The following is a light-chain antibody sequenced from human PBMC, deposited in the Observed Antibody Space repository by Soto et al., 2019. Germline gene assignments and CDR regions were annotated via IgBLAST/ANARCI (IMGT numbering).Light chain of an antibody. CDR2: EVN. J-gene: IGLJ1*01. Sequence: QSVLTQPPSASGSPGQSVTISCTGTSSDVXXYNYVSWYQQHPGKDPKLMIYEVNKRPSGVPDRFSSSQSGKTASLPVSGLQAEDEADYYCSSYAGSNKVFGTGTKVTVL. V-gene: IGLV2-8*01. CDR3: SSYAGSNKV. CDR1: SSDVXXYNY.